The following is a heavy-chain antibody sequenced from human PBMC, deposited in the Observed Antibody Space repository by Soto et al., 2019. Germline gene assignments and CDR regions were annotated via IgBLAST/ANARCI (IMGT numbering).Heavy chain of an antibody. J-gene: IGHJ1*01. CDR3: AIPARGDDYSA. CDR2: IKQDGSEI. Sequence: EIQLVESGGGLVQPGGSLRLSCAASGFTFRNYWMNWARQAPGKGLEWVANIKQDGSEIYYVDAVKGRFTISRDNAENSLYLQMNSLRVEDTAVYYCAIPARGDDYSAWGQGTLVTVSS. D-gene: IGHD4-4*01. V-gene: IGHV3-7*01. CDR1: GFTFRNYW.